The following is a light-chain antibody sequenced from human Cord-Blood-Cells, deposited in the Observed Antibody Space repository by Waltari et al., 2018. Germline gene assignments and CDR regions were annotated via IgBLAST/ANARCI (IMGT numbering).Light chain of an antibody. Sequence: QSALTQPASVSGSPGQSLTISCTGTSSDVGSYNLVSWYKQHPGKPPKLMIYEGSKRPSGVSNRFSGSKSGNTASLTISGLQAEDEADYYCCSYAGSSTWVFGGGTKLTVL. V-gene: IGLV2-23*01. J-gene: IGLJ3*02. CDR3: CSYAGSSTWV. CDR1: SSDVGSYNL. CDR2: EGS.